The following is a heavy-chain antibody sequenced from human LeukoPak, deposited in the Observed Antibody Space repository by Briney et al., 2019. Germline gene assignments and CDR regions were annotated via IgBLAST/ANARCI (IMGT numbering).Heavy chain of an antibody. Sequence: GGSLRLSCAASGFTFSSYAISWVRQAPGKGLEWVSAISGSGGSTYYADSVKGRFTISRDNSKNTLYLQMNSLRAEDTAVYYCAKVKSRSIAARGGYFDYWGQGTLVTVSS. CDR1: GFTFSSYA. V-gene: IGHV3-23*01. CDR3: AKVKSRSIAARGGYFDY. CDR2: ISGSGGST. J-gene: IGHJ4*02. D-gene: IGHD6-6*01.